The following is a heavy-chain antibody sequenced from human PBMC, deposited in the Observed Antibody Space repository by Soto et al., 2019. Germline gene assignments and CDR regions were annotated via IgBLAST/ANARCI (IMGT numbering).Heavy chain of an antibody. V-gene: IGHV4-4*02. CDR2: IYHSGST. D-gene: IGHD4-17*01. J-gene: IGHJ4*02. CDR3: ARGRFTSLTTVTREYYFDY. CDR1: GGSVSSANW. Sequence: PSETLSLTCAVSGGSVSSANWWTWVRQFPGKGLEWIAEIYHSGSTNYNPSLKSRVTISIDKSKNHFSLNLNSVTAADTAVYYCARGRFTSLTTVTREYYFDYWGQGTLVTVSS.